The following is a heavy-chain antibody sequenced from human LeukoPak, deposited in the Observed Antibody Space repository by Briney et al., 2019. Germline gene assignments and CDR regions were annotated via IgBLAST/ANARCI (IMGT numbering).Heavy chain of an antibody. CDR3: ARIDSQQLVPVAFDI. D-gene: IGHD6-6*01. CDR1: GGSISSGGYS. V-gene: IGHV4-30-2*01. Sequence: PSETLSLTCAVSGGSISSGGYSWSWIRQPPGKGMEWIGYIYHSGSTYYNPSLKSRVTISVDRSKNQFSLKLSSVTAADTAVYYCARIDSQQLVPVAFDIWGQGTMVTVSS. CDR2: IYHSGST. J-gene: IGHJ3*02.